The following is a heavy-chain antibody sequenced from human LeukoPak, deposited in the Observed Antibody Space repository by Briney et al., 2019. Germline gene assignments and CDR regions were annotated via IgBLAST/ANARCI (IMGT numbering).Heavy chain of an antibody. CDR1: GFTFSSYW. D-gene: IGHD2-2*01. CDR2: IKSKTDGGTT. Sequence: GGSLRLSCAASGFTFSSYWMSWVRQAPGKGLEWVGRIKSKTDGGTTDYAAPVKGRFTISRDDSKNTLYLQMNSLKTEDTAVYYCTTSIPAAIFWNVDYWGQGTLVTVSS. CDR3: TTSIPAAIFWNVDY. V-gene: IGHV3-15*01. J-gene: IGHJ4*02.